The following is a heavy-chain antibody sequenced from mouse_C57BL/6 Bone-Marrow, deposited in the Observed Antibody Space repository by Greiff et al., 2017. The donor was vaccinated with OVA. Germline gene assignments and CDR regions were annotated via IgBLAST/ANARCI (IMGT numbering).Heavy chain of an antibody. CDR1: GYTFTSYW. CDR3: ARDYSNVHWYFDV. J-gene: IGHJ1*03. D-gene: IGHD2-5*01. V-gene: IGHV1-69*01. Sequence: QVQLQQPGAELVMPGASVKLSCKASGYTFTSYWMHWVKQRPGQGLEWIGEIDPSDSYTNYNQKFKGKSTLTVDKSSSTAYMQLSSLTSEDSAVYYCARDYSNVHWYFDVWGTGTTVTVSS. CDR2: IDPSDSYT.